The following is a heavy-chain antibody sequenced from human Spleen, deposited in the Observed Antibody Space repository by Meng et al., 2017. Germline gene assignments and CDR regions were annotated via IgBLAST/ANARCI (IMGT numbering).Heavy chain of an antibody. Sequence: GGSLRLSCAASGFTVSSYAMSWVRQAPGKGLEWVSAISGSGGSTYYADSVKGRFTISRDNSKNTLYLQMNSLRAEDTAVYYCAKRPGIAVAGDYWGQGTLVTVSS. D-gene: IGHD6-19*01. CDR2: ISGSGGST. CDR1: GFTVSSYA. J-gene: IGHJ4*02. V-gene: IGHV3-23*01. CDR3: AKRPGIAVAGDY.